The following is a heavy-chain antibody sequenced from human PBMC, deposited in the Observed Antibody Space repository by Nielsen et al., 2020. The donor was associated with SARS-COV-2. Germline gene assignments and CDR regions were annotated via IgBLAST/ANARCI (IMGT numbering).Heavy chain of an antibody. CDR2: INSDGSST. Sequence: GESLKISCAASGFTFSSYWMHWVRQAPGKGLVWVSRINSDGSSTSYADSVKGRFTISRDNAKDSLYLQMNSLRAEDTALYYCAKLTIDDYGDYHTDYWGQGTLVTVSS. J-gene: IGHJ4*02. CDR1: GFTFSSYW. V-gene: IGHV3-74*01. D-gene: IGHD4-17*01. CDR3: AKLTIDDYGDYHTDY.